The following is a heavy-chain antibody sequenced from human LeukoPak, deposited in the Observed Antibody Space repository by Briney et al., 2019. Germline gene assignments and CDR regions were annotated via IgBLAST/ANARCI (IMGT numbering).Heavy chain of an antibody. V-gene: IGHV1-69*04. CDR2: IIPILGIA. CDR3: ARNSYSSSWYNGAFDY. CDR1: GGTFSSYA. J-gene: IGHJ4*02. D-gene: IGHD6-13*01. Sequence: SVKVSCKASGGTFSSYAISWVRQAPGQGLEWMGRIIPILGIANYAQKFQGRVTITADKSTSTAYMELSSLRSKDTAVYYCARNSYSSSWYNGAFDYWGQGTLVTVSS.